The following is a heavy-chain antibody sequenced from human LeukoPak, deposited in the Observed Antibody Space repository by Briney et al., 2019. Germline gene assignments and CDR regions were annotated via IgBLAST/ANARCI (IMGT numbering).Heavy chain of an antibody. Sequence: GRSLRLSCAASGFTFSSYSMSWVRQAPGKGLEWVSVISGSGGDTFYADSVKGRFTISRDNSKNTLYLQMNSLRVEDTAVYYCAKGRTLVGGSTRSYDYWGQGTLVTVSS. V-gene: IGHV3-23*01. CDR1: GFTFSSYS. CDR3: AKGRTLVGGSTRSYDY. J-gene: IGHJ4*02. CDR2: ISGSGGDT. D-gene: IGHD1-26*01.